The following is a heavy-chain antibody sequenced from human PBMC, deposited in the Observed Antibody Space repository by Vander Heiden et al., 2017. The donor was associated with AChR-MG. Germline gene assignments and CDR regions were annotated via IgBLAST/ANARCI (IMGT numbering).Heavy chain of an antibody. V-gene: IGHV4-34*01. CDR1: GGSFRGYY. J-gene: IGHJ4*02. D-gene: IGHD3-16*01. Sequence: QVQLQQWGAGLLKPSETLSLTCAVYGGSFRGYYWSWIRQPPGKGLEWIGEINHSGSTNYNPSLKSRVTISVDTSKNQFSLKLSSVTAADTAVYYCARKGPYVWGREGFDYWGQGTLVTVSS. CDR2: INHSGST. CDR3: ARKGPYVWGREGFDY.